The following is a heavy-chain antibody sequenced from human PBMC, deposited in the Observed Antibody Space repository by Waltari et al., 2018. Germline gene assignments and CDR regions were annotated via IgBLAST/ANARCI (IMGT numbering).Heavy chain of an antibody. J-gene: IGHJ1*01. V-gene: IGHV3-30*18. CDR2: ISYDGSNK. CDR1: GFTFSSYG. CDR3: AKFPVAGAEYFQH. Sequence: QVQLVESGGGVVQPGRSLRLSCAASGFTFSSYGMHGVRPAPGKGLEWVAVISYDGSNKYYADSVKGRFTISRDNSKNTLYLQMNSLRAEDTAVYYCAKFPVAGAEYFQHWGQGTLVTVSS. D-gene: IGHD6-19*01.